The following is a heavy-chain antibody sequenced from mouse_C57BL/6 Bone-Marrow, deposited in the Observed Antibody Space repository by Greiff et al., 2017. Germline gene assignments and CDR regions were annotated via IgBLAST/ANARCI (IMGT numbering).Heavy chain of an antibody. J-gene: IGHJ4*01. V-gene: IGHV1-69*01. CDR2: IDPSDSYT. Sequence: VPLQQPGAELVMPGASVKLSCKASGYTFTSYWMHWVKQRPGQGLEWIGEIDPSDSYTNYNQKFKGKSTLTVDKSSSTAYMQLSSLTSEDSAVYCCVLLRGAMDYWGQGTSVTVSS. CDR1: GYTFTSYW. D-gene: IGHD1-1*01. CDR3: VLLRGAMDY.